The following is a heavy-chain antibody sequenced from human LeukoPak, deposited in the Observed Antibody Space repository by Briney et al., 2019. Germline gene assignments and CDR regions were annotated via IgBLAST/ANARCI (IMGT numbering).Heavy chain of an antibody. CDR2: ISGSGGST. Sequence: PGGSLRLSCAASGFTFSSYAMSWVRQAPGKGLEWVSAISGSGGSTYYADSVKGRFIISRDNPKNTLYLQMNSLRAEDTAVYYCAKRGSYSSSFTSTFDYWGQGTLVTVSS. D-gene: IGHD6-6*01. CDR3: AKRGSYSSSFTSTFDY. CDR1: GFTFSSYA. V-gene: IGHV3-23*01. J-gene: IGHJ4*02.